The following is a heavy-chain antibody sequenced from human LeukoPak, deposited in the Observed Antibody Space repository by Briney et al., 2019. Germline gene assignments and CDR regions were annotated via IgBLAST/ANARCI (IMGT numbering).Heavy chain of an antibody. CDR1: GFTFSSYS. CDR3: ARGDEETYYYYSSGYQFDY. Sequence: GGSLRLSCAASGFTFSSYSMNWVRQAPGKGLEWVSSISSSSSYIYYADSVKGRFTISRDNAKNSLYLQMNSLRAEDTAVYYCARGDEETYYYYSSGYQFDYWGQGTLVTVSS. CDR2: ISSSSSYI. V-gene: IGHV3-21*01. J-gene: IGHJ4*02. D-gene: IGHD3-22*01.